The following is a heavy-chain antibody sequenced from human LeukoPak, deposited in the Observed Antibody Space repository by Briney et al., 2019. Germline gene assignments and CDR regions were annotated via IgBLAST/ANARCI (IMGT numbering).Heavy chain of an antibody. Sequence: PGGPLRLSCAASGFTFSNAWMSWVRQAPGKGLEWVGRIKSKTDGGTTDYAAPVKGRFTISRDDSKNTLYLQMNSLKTEDTAVYYCTTNTTTVTTPYNWFDPWGQGTLVTVSS. CDR2: IKSKTDGGTT. CDR3: TTNTTTVTTPYNWFDP. V-gene: IGHV3-15*01. CDR1: GFTFSNAW. D-gene: IGHD4-17*01. J-gene: IGHJ5*02.